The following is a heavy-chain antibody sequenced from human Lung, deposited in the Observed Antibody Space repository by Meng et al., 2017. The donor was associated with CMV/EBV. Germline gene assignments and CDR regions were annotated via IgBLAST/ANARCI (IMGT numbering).Heavy chain of an antibody. V-gene: IGHV4-61*02. Sequence: QVHLQESGHGLVKPSQTLSLTCSVFGGSISSGSYYWSWIRQPAGKGLEWIGRIYTSGSTNYNPSLKSRVTISVDTSKNQFSLKLSSVTAADTAVYYCASSMATITFAFDYWGQGTLVTVSS. CDR2: IYTSGST. J-gene: IGHJ4*02. CDR3: ASSMATITFAFDY. D-gene: IGHD5-24*01. CDR1: GGSISSGSYY.